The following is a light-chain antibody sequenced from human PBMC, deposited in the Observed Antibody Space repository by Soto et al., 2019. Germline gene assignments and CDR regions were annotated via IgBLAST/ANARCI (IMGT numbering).Light chain of an antibody. CDR1: SSDVGGYNY. V-gene: IGLV2-14*01. CDR3: SSKTSSRTPFV. CDR2: EVN. J-gene: IGLJ1*01. Sequence: QSVLTQPASVSGSRGQSITISCTGTSSDVGGYNYVSWYQQHPGNAPRLMIYEVNNRPSGVPNRFSGSKSGNTASLTISGLQAEDEADYYCSSKTSSRTPFVFGTGTKVTVL.